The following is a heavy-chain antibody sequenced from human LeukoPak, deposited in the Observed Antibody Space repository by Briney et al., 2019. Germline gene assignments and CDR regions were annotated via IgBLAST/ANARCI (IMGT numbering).Heavy chain of an antibody. CDR2: ISGGGGST. J-gene: IGHJ4*02. CDR1: GFTFTTFA. CDR3: TKGWMVRYYFGY. Sequence: GGSLGLSCEASGFTFTTFALSWVGRAQGKGLKGSSAISGGGGSTYYADSLKGRLTISRDNAKNTLYLQINSLRAEDTAVYYCTKGWMVRYYFGYWGQGALVTVSS. V-gene: IGHV3-23*01. D-gene: IGHD3-16*02.